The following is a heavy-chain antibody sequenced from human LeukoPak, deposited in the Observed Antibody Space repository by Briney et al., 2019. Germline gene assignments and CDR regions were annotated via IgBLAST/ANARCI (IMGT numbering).Heavy chain of an antibody. CDR3: AREDPQTTVPEGMDV. CDR1: GGSISHYY. D-gene: IGHD4-17*01. CDR2: IYYSGTT. Sequence: PSETLTLTCTVSGGSISHYYWSWIRQSPGKGLEWIGYIYYSGTTNYNPSLKSRVTISVDTSRNQFSLQLRSVTAADTAVYYCAREDPQTTVPEGMDVWGQGTTIIVSS. J-gene: IGHJ6*02. V-gene: IGHV4-59*01.